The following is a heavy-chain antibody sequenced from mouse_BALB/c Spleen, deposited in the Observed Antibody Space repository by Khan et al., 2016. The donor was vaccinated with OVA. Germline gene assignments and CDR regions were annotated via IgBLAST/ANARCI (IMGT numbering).Heavy chain of an antibody. CDR2: INSDGSAI. Sequence: EVQLLETGGGLVQPGGSRGLSCEGSGFTFSGFWMSWVRQTPGKTLEWIGDINSDGSAINYAPYIKDRFTIFRDNDKSTLYMHVSYVRSYDTATYFCMRYGNYWDFDVWGAGTTVTVSS. CDR3: MRYGNYWDFDV. J-gene: IGHJ1*01. CDR1: GFTFSGFW. D-gene: IGHD2-1*01. V-gene: IGHV11-2*02.